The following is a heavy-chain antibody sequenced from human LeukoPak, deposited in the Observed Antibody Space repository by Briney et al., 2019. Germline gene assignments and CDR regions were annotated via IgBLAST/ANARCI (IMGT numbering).Heavy chain of an antibody. Sequence: PGGSLRLSCAASGFTFSTSWMIWVRQVPGKGLEWVANIKKDGSETYYVDSVKGRFTISRDNAKNSLYLQMNSLRAEDTAMYYCARGRYSGTTYYFDYWGQGTLVTVSS. CDR1: GFTFSTSW. CDR2: IKKDGSET. V-gene: IGHV3-7*03. D-gene: IGHD5-12*01. CDR3: ARGRYSGTTYYFDY. J-gene: IGHJ4*02.